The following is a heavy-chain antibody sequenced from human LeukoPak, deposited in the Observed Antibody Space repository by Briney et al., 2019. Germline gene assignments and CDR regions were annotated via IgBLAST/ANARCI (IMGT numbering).Heavy chain of an antibody. CDR3: ARQFTGYCSSTSCPYNWFDP. D-gene: IGHD2-2*01. CDR2: IYHSGST. V-gene: IGHV4-30-2*01. CDR1: GGSISSGGYS. Sequence: SETLSLTCAVSGGSISSGGYSWRWIRQPPGKGLEWIGYIYHSGSTYYNPSLKSRVTISVDRSKNQFSLKLSSVTAADTAVYYCARQFTGYCSSTSCPYNWFDPWGQGTLVTVSS. J-gene: IGHJ5*02.